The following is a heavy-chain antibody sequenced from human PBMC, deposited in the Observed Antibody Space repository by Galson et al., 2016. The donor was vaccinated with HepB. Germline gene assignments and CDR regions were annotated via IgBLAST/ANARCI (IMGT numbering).Heavy chain of an antibody. J-gene: IGHJ4*02. D-gene: IGHD1-1*01. CDR2: ISSSGSFI. V-gene: IGHV3-21*06. CDR1: GFTFSAHA. CDR3: ARGRAGHHWNAYDY. Sequence: SLRLSCAASGFTFSAHAMNWVRQAPGKGLEWVSSISSSGSFIDYEDSLKGRFTISRDNAKNSLSLQMNSLRAEDTAVYYCARGRAGHHWNAYDYWGQGTLVTVSS.